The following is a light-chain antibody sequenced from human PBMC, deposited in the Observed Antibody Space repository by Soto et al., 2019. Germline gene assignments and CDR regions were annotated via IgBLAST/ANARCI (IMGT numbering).Light chain of an antibody. CDR1: SSDVGGYNF. J-gene: IGLJ3*02. Sequence: QSVLTQPASVSGSPGQSITISCTGTSSDVGGYNFVSWYQQHPGKPPKLIIYAVNNRPSGVSDRFSASKSGNTASLTISGLQAEDGADYYCSSYTVITTLVLFGGGTKVTVL. CDR2: AVN. CDR3: SSYTVITTLVL. V-gene: IGLV2-14*01.